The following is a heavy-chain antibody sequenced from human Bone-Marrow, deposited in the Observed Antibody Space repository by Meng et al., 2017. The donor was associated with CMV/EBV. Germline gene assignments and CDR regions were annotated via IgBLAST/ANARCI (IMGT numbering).Heavy chain of an antibody. D-gene: IGHD2-2*01. CDR1: GFTFSSHW. V-gene: IGHV3-23*01. CDR3: AKNRPIVPAATFDY. J-gene: IGHJ4*02. Sequence: GESLKISCAASGFTFSSHWMHWVRQAPGKGLEWVSAISGSGGSTYYADSVKGRFTISRDNSKNTLYLQMNSLRAEDTAVYYCAKNRPIVPAATFDYWGQGTLVTVSS. CDR2: ISGSGGST.